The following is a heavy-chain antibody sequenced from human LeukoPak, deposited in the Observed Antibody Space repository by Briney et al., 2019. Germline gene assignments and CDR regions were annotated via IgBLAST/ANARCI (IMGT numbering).Heavy chain of an antibody. CDR1: GYSFTSYW. D-gene: IGHD3-22*01. CDR2: IYPGDSDT. V-gene: IGHV5-51*01. Sequence: GEYLKISCKGSGYSFTSYWIGWVRQMPGKGLEWMGIIYPGDSDTRYSPSFQDQVTISADKSISTAYLQWSSLKASDTAMYYCARLDDSSGYYSYFDSWGQGSLVTVSS. CDR3: ARLDDSSGYYSYFDS. J-gene: IGHJ4*02.